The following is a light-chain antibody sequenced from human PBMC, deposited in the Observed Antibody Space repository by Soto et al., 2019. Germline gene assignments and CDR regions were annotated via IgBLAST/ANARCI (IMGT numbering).Light chain of an antibody. V-gene: IGKV1-39*01. CDR3: RQYYSTPPT. CDR2: SAS. Sequence: DIQMTQSPSSLSASVGDRITITCRASQSIYKYLKWYQQKPGKAPKVLIYSASSLQGGVPSRFGGSGSGTDFTLTISSLQHEDFVTYYCRQYYSTPPTFGQGTQVEVK. CDR1: QSIYKY. J-gene: IGKJ1*01.